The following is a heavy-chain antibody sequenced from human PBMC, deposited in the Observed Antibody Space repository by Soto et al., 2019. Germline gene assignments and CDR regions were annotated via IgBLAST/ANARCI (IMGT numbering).Heavy chain of an antibody. CDR3: ARDHHSYYDTSGYYPYFDF. CDR2: IYYTGST. Sequence: SETLSLTCTVSGGSVNTAPYHWSWIRESPRNGLEWIGNIYYTGSTNYNPSFESRVAISLDTSNNQFSLRLTSLTAADTAVYFCARDHHSYYDTSGYYPYFDFWGQGTLVTVSS. V-gene: IGHV4-61*01. CDR1: GGSVNTAPYH. J-gene: IGHJ4*02. D-gene: IGHD3-22*01.